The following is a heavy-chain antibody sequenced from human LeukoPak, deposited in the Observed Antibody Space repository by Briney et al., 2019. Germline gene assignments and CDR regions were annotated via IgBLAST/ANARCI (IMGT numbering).Heavy chain of an antibody. V-gene: IGHV3-7*01. CDR1: GFTFSSYA. D-gene: IGHD6-13*01. CDR3: ARDIETAGLFFDY. Sequence: QSGGSLRLSCAASGFTFSSYAMSWVRQAPGKGLEWVANIKYDGSEKDYVDSVKGRFTISRDNAKNSLYLQMNSLGAEDTAVYYCARDIETAGLFFDYWGQGTLVTVSS. J-gene: IGHJ4*02. CDR2: IKYDGSEK.